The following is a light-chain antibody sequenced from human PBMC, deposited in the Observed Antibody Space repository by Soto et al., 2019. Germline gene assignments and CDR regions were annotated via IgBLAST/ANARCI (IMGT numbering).Light chain of an antibody. CDR2: DAS. V-gene: IGKV3-11*01. J-gene: IGKJ5*01. CDR1: QSVTTY. CDR3: QQRSNWPP. Sequence: EVVMTQSPATLSVSPGERVTFSCRASQSVTTYLAWYQQKPGQAPRLLIYDASTRATGIPARFSGSGSGTDFTLTISSLEPDDFAVYSCQQRSNWPPFGQGTRLE.